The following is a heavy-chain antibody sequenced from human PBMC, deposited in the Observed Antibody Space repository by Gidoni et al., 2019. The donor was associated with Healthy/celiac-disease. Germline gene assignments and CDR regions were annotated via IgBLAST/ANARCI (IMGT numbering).Heavy chain of an antibody. J-gene: IGHJ3*02. CDR2: ISGSGGST. CDR3: AKVVLRYFDWSEPSDAFDI. D-gene: IGHD3-9*01. V-gene: IGHV3-23*01. Sequence: EVQLLDSGGGLVQPGGSLRLSCAASGFTFSSYAMSWVRQAPGKGLEWVSAISGSGGSTYYADSVKGRFTISRDNSKNTLYLQMNSLRAEDTAVYYCAKVVLRYFDWSEPSDAFDIWGQGTMVTVSS. CDR1: GFTFSSYA.